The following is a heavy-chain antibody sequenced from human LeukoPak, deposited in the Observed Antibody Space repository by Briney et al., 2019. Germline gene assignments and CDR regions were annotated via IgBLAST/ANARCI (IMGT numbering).Heavy chain of an antibody. CDR2: IKQDGSEK. D-gene: IGHD3-10*01. CDR1: GFTFSRYW. J-gene: IGHJ4*02. V-gene: IGHV3-7*01. CDR3: ARVGGDPCFDY. Sequence: PGGSLRLSCAASGFTFSRYWMSWVRQAPGKGLEWVANIKQDGSEKYYVDSVKGRFTISRDNAKNSLYLQMNSLRAEDTAVYYCARVGGDPCFDYWGQGTLVTVSS.